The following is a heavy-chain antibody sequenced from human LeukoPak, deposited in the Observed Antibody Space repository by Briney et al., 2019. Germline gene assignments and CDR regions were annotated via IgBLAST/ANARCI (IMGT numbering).Heavy chain of an antibody. CDR1: GYTFTGYY. Sequence: ASVKVSCKASGYTFTGYYMHWVRQAPGQGLEWMGWINPNSGGTNYAQRFQGRDTMTRDTSISTAYMKLSRLRSDDTAFYYCARAGVWDYNDSSGYHNGAFDIWGQGTMVTVSS. CDR2: INPNSGGT. V-gene: IGHV1-2*02. J-gene: IGHJ3*02. CDR3: ARAGVWDYNDSSGYHNGAFDI. D-gene: IGHD3-22*01.